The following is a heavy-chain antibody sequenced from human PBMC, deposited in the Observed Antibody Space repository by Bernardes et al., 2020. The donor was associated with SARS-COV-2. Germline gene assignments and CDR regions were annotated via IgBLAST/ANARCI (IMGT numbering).Heavy chain of an antibody. Sequence: GGSLRLSRAASGFTFSSYWMSWVRQAPGKGLEWVANIKQDGSEKYYVDSVKGRFTISRDNAKNSLYLQMNSLRAEDTAVYYCARENRDGYNSNYYYYGMDVWGQGTTVTVSS. CDR1: GFTFSSYW. J-gene: IGHJ6*02. CDR2: IKQDGSEK. D-gene: IGHD5-12*01. CDR3: ARENRDGYNSNYYYYGMDV. V-gene: IGHV3-7*03.